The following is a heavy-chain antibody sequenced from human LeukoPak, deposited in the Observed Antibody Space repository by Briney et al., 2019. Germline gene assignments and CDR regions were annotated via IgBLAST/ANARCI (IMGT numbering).Heavy chain of an antibody. V-gene: IGHV1-18*01. Sequence: ASVKVSCKASGYTFTSYGISWVRQAPGQGLEWMGWISAYNGNTNYAQKLQGRVTMTTDTSTSTAYMELRSLRSDDTAAYYCAMSSGSYYNTDAFDIWGQGTMVTVSS. CDR1: GYTFTSYG. J-gene: IGHJ3*02. CDR3: AMSSGSYYNTDAFDI. CDR2: ISAYNGNT. D-gene: IGHD3-10*01.